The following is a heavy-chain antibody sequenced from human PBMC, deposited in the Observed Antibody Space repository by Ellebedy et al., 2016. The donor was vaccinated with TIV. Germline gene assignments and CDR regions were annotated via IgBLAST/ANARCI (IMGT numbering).Heavy chain of an antibody. D-gene: IGHD3/OR15-3a*01. Sequence: GESLKISCAVSGFSLSANYMSWVRQAPGKGLEWVSVIYSAGNTYYADSVKGRFTISRDTSKNTVFIKMNTLRAEDTAVYYCARVDLGLAFDYWGRGTLVTVSS. CDR3: ARVDLGLAFDY. CDR1: GFSLSANY. V-gene: IGHV3-53*01. CDR2: IYSAGNT. J-gene: IGHJ4*02.